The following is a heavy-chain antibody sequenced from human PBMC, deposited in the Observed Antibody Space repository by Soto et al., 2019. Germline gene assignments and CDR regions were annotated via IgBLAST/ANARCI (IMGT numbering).Heavy chain of an antibody. V-gene: IGHV4-31*03. CDR3: ATSAAGHYYYYYMDV. CDR2: IYYSGST. Sequence: PSETLSLTCTVSGGSISSGGYYWSWICQHPGKGLEWIGYIYYSGSTYYNPSLKSRVTISVDTSKNQFSLKLSSVTAADTAVYYCATSAAGHYYYYYMDVWGKGTTVTVSS. J-gene: IGHJ6*03. D-gene: IGHD6-13*01. CDR1: GGSISSGGYY.